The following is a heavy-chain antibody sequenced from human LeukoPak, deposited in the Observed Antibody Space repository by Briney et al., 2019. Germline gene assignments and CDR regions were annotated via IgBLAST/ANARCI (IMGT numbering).Heavy chain of an antibody. CDR2: VDPEDGET. CDR3: ATGGVAGTGSIDY. Sequence: GASVKISCKVSGYTFTDYYMHWVQQAPGKGLEWMGLVDPEDGETIYAEKFQGRVTITADTSTDTAYMELSSLRSEDTAVYYCATGGVAGTGSIDYWGQGTLVIVSS. D-gene: IGHD6-19*01. J-gene: IGHJ4*02. CDR1: GYTFTDYY. V-gene: IGHV1-69-2*01.